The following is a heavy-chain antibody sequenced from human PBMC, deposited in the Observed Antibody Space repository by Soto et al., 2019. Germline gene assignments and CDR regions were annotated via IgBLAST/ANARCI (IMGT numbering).Heavy chain of an antibody. V-gene: IGHV3-53*01. J-gene: IGHJ4*02. CDR1: GFTVSNNY. CDR2: IYSGGYT. Sequence: EVQLVESGGGLIQPGGSLRLSCAVSGFTVSNNYMSWVRQAPGKGLEGISVIYSGGYTAYGDSVKGRFTISRDNSKNTLYLKMKSRGADDRGVYYGATQRGGGGYWGQGTLVTVSS. D-gene: IGHD6-25*01. CDR3: ATQRGGGGY.